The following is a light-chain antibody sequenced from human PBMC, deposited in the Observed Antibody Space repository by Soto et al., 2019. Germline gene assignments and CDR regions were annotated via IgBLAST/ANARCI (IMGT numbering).Light chain of an antibody. Sequence: DSVMTQSPYSLAVSLGERATINCKSSQSVFYSSNNKNYLNWYQQKPGQPPKLLIYWASIRESGVPDRFSGSGSGTDFTLTISSVQAEDVAVYYCQQYYDSPITFGQGTRLEIK. V-gene: IGKV4-1*01. J-gene: IGKJ5*01. CDR3: QQYYDSPIT. CDR2: WAS. CDR1: QSVFYSSNNKNY.